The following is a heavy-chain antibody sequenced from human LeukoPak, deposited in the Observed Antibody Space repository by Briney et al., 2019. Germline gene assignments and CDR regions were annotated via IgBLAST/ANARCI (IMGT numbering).Heavy chain of an antibody. D-gene: IGHD4-17*01. CDR2: IYHSGTT. Sequence: SGTLSLTCAVSGAFITNSHWWSWARQPPGKGLEWIGEIYHSGTTNYNPSLQSRVTMSVDRSKNQFSLKLSSVTAADTAVYYCATYFYGEYGSYYFDYWGQGTLVTVSS. V-gene: IGHV4-4*02. CDR1: GAFITNSHW. CDR3: ATYFYGEYGSYYFDY. J-gene: IGHJ4*02.